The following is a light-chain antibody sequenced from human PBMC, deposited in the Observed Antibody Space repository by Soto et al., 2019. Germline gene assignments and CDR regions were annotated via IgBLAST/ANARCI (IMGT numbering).Light chain of an antibody. Sequence: DVVMTHSPLSLPVTLGQPSSISCSSSLSLVYSDGDIYLSWFQQGPGQSPRRLIYKVSNRDSGVPDRFSGSGSGTDFTLKISMVEAEDVGVYYCMQGSHSPITFGQGTRLEIK. CDR1: LSLVYSDGDIY. J-gene: IGKJ5*01. V-gene: IGKV2-30*01. CDR2: KVS. CDR3: MQGSHSPIT.